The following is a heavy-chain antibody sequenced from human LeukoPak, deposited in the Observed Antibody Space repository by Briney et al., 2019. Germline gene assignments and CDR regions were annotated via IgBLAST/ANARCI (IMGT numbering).Heavy chain of an antibody. CDR1: GFTFSSYS. V-gene: IGHV3-48*01. D-gene: IGHD7-27*01. CDR2: ISSGSRTI. CDR3: ARESITGDRDFDY. Sequence: GGSLRLSCAASGFTFSSYSMNWVRQAPGRGLEWVSYISSGSRTIYYADSVKGRFTISRDNARNSLYLLMNSLRADDTAVYYCARESITGDRDFDYWGQGTLITVSS. J-gene: IGHJ4*02.